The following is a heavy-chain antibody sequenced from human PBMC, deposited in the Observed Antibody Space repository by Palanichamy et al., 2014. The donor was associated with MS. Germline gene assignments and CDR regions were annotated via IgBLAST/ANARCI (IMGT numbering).Heavy chain of an antibody. CDR1: GYIFTSHY. Sequence: QVQVVQSGAEEKKPGASVKVSCKASGYIFTSHYMHWVRQAPGQGLEWMGIINPSGGSTSYAQKFQGRVTMTRDTSTSTMYMELSSLRSEDTAVYFCASTGSSPYDAFHIWGQGTMVTVSS. D-gene: IGHD3-10*01. CDR3: ASTGSSPYDAFHI. CDR2: INPSGGST. V-gene: IGHV1-46*03. J-gene: IGHJ3*02.